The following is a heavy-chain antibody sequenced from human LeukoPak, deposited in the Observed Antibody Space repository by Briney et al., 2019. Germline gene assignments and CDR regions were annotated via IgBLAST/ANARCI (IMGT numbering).Heavy chain of an antibody. J-gene: IGHJ4*02. V-gene: IGHV4-39*01. CDR3: ARRDDSSGYHKIFDY. Sequence: TFSSYGMSWIRQPPGKGLEWIGNIYYGENTYYNPSLKSRVTISIDTSNNQFYLKLSSLTAADTAVYYCARRDDSSGYHKIFDYWGQGTLVTVSS. CDR2: IYYGENT. D-gene: IGHD3-22*01. CDR1: TFSSYG.